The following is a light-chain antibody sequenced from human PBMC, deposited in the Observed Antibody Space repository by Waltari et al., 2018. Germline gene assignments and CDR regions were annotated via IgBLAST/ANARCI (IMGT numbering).Light chain of an antibody. J-gene: IGKJ2*01. CDR3: QQLASSVMYT. Sequence: ASQGVSGRRVAVDGHKAGQSPRILIYAAAARATGIPDRFSGSWSGTDFRLTISRVEPEDSAVYYCQQLASSVMYTFGQGTKVEI. V-gene: IGKV3-20*01. CDR2: AAA. CDR1: QGVSGRR.